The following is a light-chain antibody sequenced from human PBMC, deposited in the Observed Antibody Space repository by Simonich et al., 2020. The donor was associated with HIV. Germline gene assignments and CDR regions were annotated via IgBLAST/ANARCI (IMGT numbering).Light chain of an antibody. J-gene: IGKJ3*01. CDR1: KSLVHSDGNTY. V-gene: IGKV2-30*02. CDR2: KVS. CDR3: MQGTHWPPFT. Sequence: DVVMTQSPLSLPVTLGQPASISCRSSKSLVHSDGNTYLNWFQQRPGQSPRRLIYKVSNRDSGVPDRFSGSGSGTDFTLKISRVEAEDVGVYYCMQGTHWPPFTFGPGTKVEIK.